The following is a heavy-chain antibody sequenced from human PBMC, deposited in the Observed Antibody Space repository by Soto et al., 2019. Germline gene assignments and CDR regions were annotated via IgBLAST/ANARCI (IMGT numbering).Heavy chain of an antibody. Sequence: PGESLKISCKGSGYSFTSYWIGWVRQMPGKGLEWMGIIYPGDSDTRYSPSFQGQVTISADKSISTAYLQWSSLKASDTAMYYCARRGADYGDYEDAFDIWGQGTMVTVSS. CDR1: GYSFTSYW. D-gene: IGHD4-17*01. V-gene: IGHV5-51*01. CDR2: IYPGDSDT. CDR3: ARRGADYGDYEDAFDI. J-gene: IGHJ3*02.